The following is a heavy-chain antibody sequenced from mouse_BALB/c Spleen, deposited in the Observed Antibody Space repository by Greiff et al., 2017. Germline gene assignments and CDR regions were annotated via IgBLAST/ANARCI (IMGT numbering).Heavy chain of an antibody. V-gene: IGHV2-9*02. Sequence: VHLVESGPGLVAPSQSLSITCTVSGFSLTSYGVHWVRQPPGKGLEWLGVIWAGGSTNYNSALMSRLSISKDNSKSQVFLKMNSLQTDDTAMYYCASYDGYGYYAMDYWGQGTSVTVSS. CDR3: ASYDGYGYYAMDY. D-gene: IGHD2-3*01. CDR2: IWAGGST. J-gene: IGHJ4*01. CDR1: GFSLTSYG.